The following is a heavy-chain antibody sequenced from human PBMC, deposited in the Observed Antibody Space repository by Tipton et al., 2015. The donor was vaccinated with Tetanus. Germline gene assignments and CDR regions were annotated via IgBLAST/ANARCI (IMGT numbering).Heavy chain of an antibody. V-gene: IGHV4-59*12. J-gene: IGHJ4*02. CDR3: ARGPPRLQFSY. CDR1: GGSISSNY. D-gene: IGHD5-24*01. CDR2: IYYSGST. Sequence: TLSLTCTVSGGSISSNYWSWIRQPPGKGLEWIGNIYYSGSTNYNPSLKSRVTISVDTSKNQFSLRLSSVTAADTAVYYCARGPPRLQFSYWGQGTLVTVSS.